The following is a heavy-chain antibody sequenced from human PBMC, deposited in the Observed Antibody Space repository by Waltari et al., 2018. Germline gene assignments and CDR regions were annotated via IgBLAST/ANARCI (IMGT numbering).Heavy chain of an antibody. V-gene: IGHV3-23*01. CDR1: GFTFSSYA. Sequence: EVQLLESGGGLVQPGGSLRLSCAASGFTFSSYAMSWVRQAPGKGLEWVSAISGRGGSTYYADSGKGRFTISRDNSKNTLYRQMNSVRAEDTAVYYCAKSRAYYDILTGYFIFDYWGQGTLVTVSS. J-gene: IGHJ4*02. D-gene: IGHD3-9*01. CDR3: AKSRAYYDILTGYFIFDY. CDR2: ISGRGGST.